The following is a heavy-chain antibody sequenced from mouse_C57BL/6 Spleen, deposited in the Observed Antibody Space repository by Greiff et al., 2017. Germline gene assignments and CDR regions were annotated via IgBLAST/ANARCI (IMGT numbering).Heavy chain of an antibody. J-gene: IGHJ4*01. CDR1: GYTFTSYW. D-gene: IGHD2-4*01. V-gene: IGHV1-7*01. Sequence: VQVVESGAELAKPGASVKLSCKASGYTFTSYWMHWVKQRPGQGLEWIGYINPSSGYTKYNQKFKDKATLTADKSSSTAYMQLSSLTYEDSAVYYCASPYYDYDGYAMDYWGQGTSVTVSS. CDR2: INPSSGYT. CDR3: ASPYYDYDGYAMDY.